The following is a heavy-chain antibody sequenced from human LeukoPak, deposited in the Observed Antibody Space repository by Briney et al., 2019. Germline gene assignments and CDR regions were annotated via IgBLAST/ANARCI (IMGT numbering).Heavy chain of an antibody. Sequence: SVKVSCKASGGTVSSYTISWVRQAPGQGLEWMGRIIPILGIANYAQKFQGRVTITADKSTSTAYMELSSLRSEDTAVYYCAGKDNWSLFDPWGQGTLVTVSS. CDR3: AGKDNWSLFDP. CDR1: GGTVSSYT. D-gene: IGHD1-20*01. V-gene: IGHV1-69*02. CDR2: IIPILGIA. J-gene: IGHJ5*02.